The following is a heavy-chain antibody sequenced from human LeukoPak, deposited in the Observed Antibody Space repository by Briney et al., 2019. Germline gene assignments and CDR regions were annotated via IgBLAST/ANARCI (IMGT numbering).Heavy chain of an antibody. D-gene: IGHD6-13*01. V-gene: IGHV1-46*01. Sequence: ASVKVSCKASGYTFTSYYMHWVRQAPGQGLEWVGIINPSGDPTTYAQKFQGRVTMTRDTSISTAYMELSRLRSDDTAVYYCAREYSSWFDPWGQGTLVTVSS. J-gene: IGHJ5*02. CDR2: INPSGDPT. CDR3: AREYSSWFDP. CDR1: GYTFTSYY.